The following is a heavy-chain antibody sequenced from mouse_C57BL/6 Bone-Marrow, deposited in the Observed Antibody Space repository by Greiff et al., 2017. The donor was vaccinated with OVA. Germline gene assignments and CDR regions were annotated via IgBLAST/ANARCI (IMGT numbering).Heavy chain of an antibody. Sequence: EVKLVESGGGLVKPGGSLKLSCAASGFTFSSYAMSWVRQTPEKRLEWVATISDGGSYTYYPDNVKGRFTISRDNAKNNLYLQMSHLKSEDTAMYYCASYYGNLDWYFDVWGTGTTVTVSS. V-gene: IGHV5-4*03. J-gene: IGHJ1*03. CDR3: ASYYGNLDWYFDV. CDR1: GFTFSSYA. D-gene: IGHD2-1*01. CDR2: ISDGGSYT.